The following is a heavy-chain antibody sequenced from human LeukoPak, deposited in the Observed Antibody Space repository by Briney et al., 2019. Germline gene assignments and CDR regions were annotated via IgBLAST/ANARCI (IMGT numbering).Heavy chain of an antibody. CDR2: IYYSGST. Sequence: PSETLSLTCTVSGGSVSSGSYYWSWIRQPPGKGLEWIGYIYYSGSTNYNPSLKSRVTISGDTSKNQFSLKLSSVTAADTAVYYCARGQYGDFFDYWGQGTPVTVSS. V-gene: IGHV4-61*01. CDR1: GGSVSSGSYY. CDR3: ARGQYGDFFDY. J-gene: IGHJ4*02. D-gene: IGHD4-17*01.